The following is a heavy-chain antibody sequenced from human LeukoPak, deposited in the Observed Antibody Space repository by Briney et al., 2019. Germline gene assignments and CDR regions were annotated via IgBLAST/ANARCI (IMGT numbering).Heavy chain of an antibody. CDR1: GFTFSSYS. J-gene: IGHJ4*02. V-gene: IGHV3-21*01. D-gene: IGHD3-9*01. CDR3: ARVDILTGYGCYY. Sequence: GGSLRLSCAASGFTFSSYSMNWVRQAPGKGLEWVSSISSSSSYIYYADSLKGRFTISRDNAKNSLYLQMNSLRAEDTAVYYCARVDILTGYGCYYWGQGTLVTVSS. CDR2: ISSSSSYI.